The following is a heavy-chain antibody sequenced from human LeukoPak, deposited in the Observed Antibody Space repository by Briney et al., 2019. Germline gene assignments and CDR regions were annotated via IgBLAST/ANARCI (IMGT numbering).Heavy chain of an antibody. J-gene: IGHJ6*03. V-gene: IGHV1-46*01. D-gene: IGHD3-10*01. Sequence: ASVKVSCKASGYTCTAYSMYWVRQAPGQGLQWMGIINPSGGSTTYAQKFQGRVTMTRDMSTSTVYMELSSLRSEDTAVYYCARRGFGEVSATFYYYMDVWGKGTTVTVSS. CDR3: ARRGFGEVSATFYYYMDV. CDR2: INPSGGST. CDR1: GYTCTAYS.